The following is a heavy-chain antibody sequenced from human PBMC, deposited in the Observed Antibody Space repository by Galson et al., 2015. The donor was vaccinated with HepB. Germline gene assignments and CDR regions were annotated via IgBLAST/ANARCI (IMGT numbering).Heavy chain of an antibody. CDR3: ADSRDGYTRDAFEI. Sequence: SLRLSCAASGFRFSSYAMSWVRQAPGKGLKWVSAISGNGDSTYYVDSVKGRFTISRDNSKNTLYLQMNTLRAEDTAIYYCADSRDGYTRDAFEIWGQGTKVTVSP. J-gene: IGHJ3*02. CDR2: ISGNGDST. CDR1: GFRFSSYA. D-gene: IGHD5-24*01. V-gene: IGHV3-23*01.